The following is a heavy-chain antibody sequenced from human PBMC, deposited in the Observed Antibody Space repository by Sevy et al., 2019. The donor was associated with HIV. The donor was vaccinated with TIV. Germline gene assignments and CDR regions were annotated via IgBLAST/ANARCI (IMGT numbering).Heavy chain of an antibody. Sequence: GGSLRLSCAASGFTFSSYSMNWVRQAPGKGLEWVSHISSSSSTIYYADSVKGRFTISRDNAKNSLYLQMNSLRDEDTAVYYCARDAGIVGARAAEYFQHWGQGTLVTVSS. J-gene: IGHJ1*01. D-gene: IGHD1-26*01. CDR3: ARDAGIVGARAAEYFQH. CDR1: GFTFSSYS. CDR2: ISSSSSTI. V-gene: IGHV3-48*02.